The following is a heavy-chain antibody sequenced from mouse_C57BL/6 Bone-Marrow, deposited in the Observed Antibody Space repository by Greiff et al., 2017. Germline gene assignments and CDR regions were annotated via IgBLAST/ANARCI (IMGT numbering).Heavy chain of an antibody. CDR1: EYEFPSHD. D-gene: IGHD2-4*01. Sequence: EVQRVESGGGLVQPGESLKLSCESNEYEFPSHDMSWVRKTPEKRLELVAAINSDGGSTYYPDTMERRFIISRDNTKKTLYLQMSSLRSEDTALYYCARHYYDYAHDGYWYFDVWGTGTAVTVSS. J-gene: IGHJ1*03. CDR3: ARHYYDYAHDGYWYFDV. CDR2: INSDGGST. V-gene: IGHV5-2*01.